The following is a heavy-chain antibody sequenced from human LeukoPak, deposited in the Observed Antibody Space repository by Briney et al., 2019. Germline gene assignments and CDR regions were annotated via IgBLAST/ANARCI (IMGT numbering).Heavy chain of an antibody. V-gene: IGHV4-59*01. D-gene: IGHD6-13*01. J-gene: IGHJ4*02. Sequence: LRLSCAASGFIFSDYGMHWIRQPPGKGLEWIGYIYYSGSTNYNPSLKSRVTISVDTSKNQFSLKLSSVTAADTAVYYCASGSSSWSFDYWGQGTLVTVSS. CDR3: ASGSSSWSFDY. CDR1: GFIFSDYG. CDR2: IYYSGST.